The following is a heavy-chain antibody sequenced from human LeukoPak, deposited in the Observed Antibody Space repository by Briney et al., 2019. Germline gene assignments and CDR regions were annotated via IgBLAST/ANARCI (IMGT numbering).Heavy chain of an antibody. CDR1: GFTFSDYY. Sequence: GGSLRLSCAAPGFTFSDYYMSWIRQAPGKGLEWVSYISSSGRTIYYAESVTCRFTISRDKAKSSLYLQMNSLRAEDTAVYYCARDPGAAAAYYYYMDVWGKGTTVTVSS. V-gene: IGHV3-11*01. CDR2: ISSSGRTI. J-gene: IGHJ6*03. D-gene: IGHD6-13*01. CDR3: ARDPGAAAAYYYYMDV.